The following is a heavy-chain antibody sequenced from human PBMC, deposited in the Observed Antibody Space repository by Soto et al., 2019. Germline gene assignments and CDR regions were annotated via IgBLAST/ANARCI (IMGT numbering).Heavy chain of an antibody. CDR2: IDPSESYT. D-gene: IGHD3-10*01. CDR3: ARLGVWYGMDV. CDR1: EYSFTNYW. Sequence: GESLKISCKGSEYSFTNYWIGWVRQMPGKGLEWMGRIDPSESYTSYSPSFQGHVTISADKSTSTAYLQWSSLKASDTAMYYCARLGVWYGMDVWGQGTTVTVSS. V-gene: IGHV5-10-1*01. J-gene: IGHJ6*02.